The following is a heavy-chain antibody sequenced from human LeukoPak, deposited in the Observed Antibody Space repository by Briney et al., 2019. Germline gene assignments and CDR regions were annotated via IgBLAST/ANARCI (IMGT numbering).Heavy chain of an antibody. D-gene: IGHD7-27*01. CDR2: ISYDGSNK. CDR3: AKAQLGPGAYGMDV. J-gene: IGHJ6*02. CDR1: GFTFSSYG. Sequence: PGRSLRLSCAASGFTFSSYGMHWVRQAPGKGLEWVAVISYDGSNKYYADSVKGRFTISRENSKNTLYLQMNSLRAEDTAVYYCAKAQLGPGAYGMDVWGQGTTVTVSS. V-gene: IGHV3-30*18.